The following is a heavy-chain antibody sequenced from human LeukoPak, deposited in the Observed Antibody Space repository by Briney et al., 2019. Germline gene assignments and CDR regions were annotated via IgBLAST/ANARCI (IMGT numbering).Heavy chain of an antibody. D-gene: IGHD6-19*01. CDR3: ARRDPVAALDY. Sequence: GASVKVSCKASGGTFSSYAISCVRQAPGQGLEWMGWISAYNGNTNYAQKLQGRVTMTTDKSTSTAYMELRSLRSDDTAVYYCARRDPVAALDYWGQGTLVTVSS. CDR2: ISAYNGNT. V-gene: IGHV1-18*01. CDR1: GGTFSSYA. J-gene: IGHJ4*02.